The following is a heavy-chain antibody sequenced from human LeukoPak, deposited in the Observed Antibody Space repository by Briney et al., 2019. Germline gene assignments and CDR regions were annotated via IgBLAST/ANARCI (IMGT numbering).Heavy chain of an antibody. J-gene: IGHJ2*01. D-gene: IGHD6-13*01. V-gene: IGHV4-34*01. CDR3: ARASSSWYSHWYFDL. CDR1: GRSFSGYH. Sequence: SETLSLTCAVYGRSFSGYHWSWIRQPPGKGLEWIGEINHSGSTNYNPSLKSRVTISVDTSKNQFSLKLSSVTAADTAVYYCARASSSWYSHWYFDLWGRGTLVTVSS. CDR2: INHSGST.